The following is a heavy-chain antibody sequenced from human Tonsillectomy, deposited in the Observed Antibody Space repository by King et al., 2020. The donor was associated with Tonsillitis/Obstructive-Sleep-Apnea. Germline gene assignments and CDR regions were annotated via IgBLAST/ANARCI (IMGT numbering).Heavy chain of an antibody. CDR3: ARQRFGMHNNFDY. J-gene: IGHJ4*02. D-gene: IGHD3-3*01. V-gene: IGHV4-39*01. Sequence: QLQESGPGLVKPSETLSLTCSVSGGSISSSSYYWGWIRQPPGKGLKWIGSIYYSGSTYYNPSLKSRVTISVDTSKKQFSLKLSSVTAADTAVYYCARQRFGMHNNFDYWGQGTLVTVSS. CDR2: IYYSGST. CDR1: GGSISSSSYY.